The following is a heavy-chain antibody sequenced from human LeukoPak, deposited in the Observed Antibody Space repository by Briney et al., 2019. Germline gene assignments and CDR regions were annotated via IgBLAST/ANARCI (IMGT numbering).Heavy chain of an antibody. Sequence: SVKVSCKASGGTFSSYAISWVRQAPGQGLEWMGRIIPIFGTANYAQKFQGRVTITTDESTSTAYMELSSLRSEDTAVYYCARAGGYSYGSFDYWGQGILVTVSS. CDR2: IIPIFGTA. J-gene: IGHJ4*02. CDR3: ARAGGYSYGSFDY. V-gene: IGHV1-69*05. D-gene: IGHD5-18*01. CDR1: GGTFSSYA.